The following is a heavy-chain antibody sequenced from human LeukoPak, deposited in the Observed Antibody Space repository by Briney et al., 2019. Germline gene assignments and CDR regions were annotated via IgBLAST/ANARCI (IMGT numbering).Heavy chain of an antibody. V-gene: IGHV1-2*02. Sequence: GASVKVSCKASGYTFTGYYMHWVRQAPGQGLEWMGWINPNSGGTNYAQKFQGRVTMTRDTSISTAYMELSRLRSDDTAVYYCARDSPPRIMGATFDYWGQGTLVTVSS. D-gene: IGHD1-26*01. CDR3: ARDSPPRIMGATFDY. CDR2: INPNSGGT. CDR1: GYTFTGYY. J-gene: IGHJ4*02.